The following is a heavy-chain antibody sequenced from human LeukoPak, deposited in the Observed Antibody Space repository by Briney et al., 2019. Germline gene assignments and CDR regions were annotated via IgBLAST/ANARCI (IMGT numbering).Heavy chain of an antibody. CDR2: ISYDGSNK. CDR1: GFTFSSYA. Sequence: PGGSPRLSCAASGFTFSSYAMHWVRQAPGKGLEWVAVISYDGSNKYYADSVKGRFTISRDNSKNTLYLQMNSLRAEDTAVYYCARPKGPVSYYYGMDVWGQGTTVTVSS. CDR3: ARPKGPVSYYYGMDV. J-gene: IGHJ6*02. D-gene: IGHD1-14*01. V-gene: IGHV3-30-3*01.